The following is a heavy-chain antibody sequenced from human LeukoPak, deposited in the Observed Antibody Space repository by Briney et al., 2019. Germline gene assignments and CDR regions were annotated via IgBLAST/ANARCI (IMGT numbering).Heavy chain of an antibody. CDR2: IKQDGSEK. CDR3: ARDRGQWPDAFDI. V-gene: IGHV3-7*01. CDR1: GFTFSTYW. D-gene: IGHD3-10*01. J-gene: IGHJ3*02. Sequence: GGSLRLSCAASGFTFSTYWMSWVRQAPGKGLDWVANIKQDGSEKYYVDSVKGRFTISRDNAKNSVYLQMNSLRAEDTAVYYCARDRGQWPDAFDIWGQGTMVTVSS.